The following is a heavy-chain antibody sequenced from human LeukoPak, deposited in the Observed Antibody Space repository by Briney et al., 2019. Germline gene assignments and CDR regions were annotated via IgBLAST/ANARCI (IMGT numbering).Heavy chain of an antibody. CDR3: ARVRPPREAAAGIGY. J-gene: IGHJ4*02. CDR2: INPNSGGT. V-gene: IGHV1-2*02. Sequence: ASVKVSCKASGYTFTGYYMHWVRQALGQGLEWMGWINPNSGGTNYVQKFQGRVTMTRDTSISTAYMELSRLRSDDTAVYYCARVRPPREAAAGIGYWGQGTLVTVSS. D-gene: IGHD6-13*01. CDR1: GYTFTGYY.